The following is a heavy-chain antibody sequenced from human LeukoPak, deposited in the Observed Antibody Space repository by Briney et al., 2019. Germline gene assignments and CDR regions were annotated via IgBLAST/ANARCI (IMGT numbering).Heavy chain of an antibody. Sequence: ASVKVSCMASGYTFTAYYLHWVRQAPGQGLEWMGWINPNSGGTNYAQKFKGWVTLTRDTSINTTYMELSRLASDVTAVYFCARGTPGSYLGYWGQGTLVTVSS. V-gene: IGHV1-2*04. CDR2: INPNSGGT. D-gene: IGHD3-16*02. CDR3: ARGTPGSYLGY. J-gene: IGHJ4*02. CDR1: GYTFTAYY.